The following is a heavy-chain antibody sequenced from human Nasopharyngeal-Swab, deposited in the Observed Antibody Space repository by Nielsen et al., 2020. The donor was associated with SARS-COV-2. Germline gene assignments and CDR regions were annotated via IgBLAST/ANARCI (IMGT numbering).Heavy chain of an antibody. J-gene: IGHJ6*02. Sequence: GESLKISCAASGFTFSSYAMRWVRQAPGKGLEWVSIISGNDNTTYYADSAKDRFTISRDNSKNTLYLQTNSLRVEDTAVYYCAKAPYLRGLDVWGQGTTVTVSS. V-gene: IGHV3-23*01. CDR1: GFTFSSYA. CDR2: ISGNDNTT. D-gene: IGHD2-21*01. CDR3: AKAPYLRGLDV.